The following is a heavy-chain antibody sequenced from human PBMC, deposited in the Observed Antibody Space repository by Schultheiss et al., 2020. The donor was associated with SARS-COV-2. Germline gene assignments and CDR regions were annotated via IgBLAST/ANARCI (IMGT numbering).Heavy chain of an antibody. D-gene: IGHD3-10*01. CDR1: GFTVSSNY. Sequence: GESLKISCAASGFTVSSNYMSWVRQAPGKGLEWVSVIYSGGSTYYADSVKGRFTISRDNSKNTLYLQMNSLRAEDTAVYYCARASITAQYGMDVWGQGTTVTVSS. CDR3: ARASITAQYGMDV. V-gene: IGHV3-53*01. J-gene: IGHJ6*02. CDR2: IYSGGST.